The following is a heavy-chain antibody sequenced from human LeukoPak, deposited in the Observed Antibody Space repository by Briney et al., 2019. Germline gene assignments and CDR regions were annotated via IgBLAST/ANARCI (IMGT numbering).Heavy chain of an antibody. J-gene: IGHJ6*02. D-gene: IGHD3-3*01. CDR1: GYTFTSYG. V-gene: IGHV1-18*01. Sequence: ASVNVSCKASGYTFTSYGISWVRQAPGQGLEWMGWISAYNGNTNYAQKLQGRVTMTTDTSTSTAYMELRSLRSDDTAVYYCARDRDKRITIFGVVITTPLEDGMDVWGQGTTVTVSS. CDR2: ISAYNGNT. CDR3: ARDRDKRITIFGVVITTPLEDGMDV.